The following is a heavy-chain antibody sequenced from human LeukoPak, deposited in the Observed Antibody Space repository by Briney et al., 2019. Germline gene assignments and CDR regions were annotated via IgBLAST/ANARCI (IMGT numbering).Heavy chain of an antibody. D-gene: IGHD4-17*01. CDR2: IKQDGSEK. CDR3: ASFTFYGDRRIDY. J-gene: IGHJ4*02. Sequence: PGGSLRLSCAASGFTFSSYWMSWVRQAPGKGLEWVANIKQDGSEKYYVDSAKGRFTISRDNAKNSLYLQMNSLRAEDTAVYYCASFTFYGDRRIDYWGQGTLVTVSS. V-gene: IGHV3-7*01. CDR1: GFTFSSYW.